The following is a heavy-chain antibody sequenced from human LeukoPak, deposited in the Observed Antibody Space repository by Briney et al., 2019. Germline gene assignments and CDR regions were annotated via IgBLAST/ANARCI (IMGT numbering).Heavy chain of an antibody. Sequence: ASVKVSCKASIYAFTSYYMHWVRQAPGQGLEWMGIINPSGGTTSYAQKFQGRVTMTRDTSTSTVYMELSSLRSEDTAVYYCARDGEGLDFWGQGTLVTVSS. J-gene: IGHJ4*02. CDR2: INPSGGTT. CDR3: ARDGEGLDF. CDR1: IYAFTSYY. D-gene: IGHD7-27*01. V-gene: IGHV1-46*01.